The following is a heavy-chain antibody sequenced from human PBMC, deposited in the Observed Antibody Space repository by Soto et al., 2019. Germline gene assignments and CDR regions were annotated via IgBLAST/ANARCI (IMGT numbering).Heavy chain of an antibody. CDR3: TTDPNSSGWPY. Sequence: SETLSLTCTVSGDSISSYGWIWIRQPPGKGLEWIGYIYYSGTTNYNPSLKSRVTTSRDDSKNTLYLQMNSLKTEDTAVYYCTTDPNSSGWPYWGQGTLVTVSS. D-gene: IGHD6-19*01. J-gene: IGHJ4*02. V-gene: IGHV4-59*12. CDR2: IYYSGTT. CDR1: GDSISSYG.